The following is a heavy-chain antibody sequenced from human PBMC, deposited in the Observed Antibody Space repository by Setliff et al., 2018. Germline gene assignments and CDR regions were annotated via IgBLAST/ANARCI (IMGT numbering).Heavy chain of an antibody. V-gene: IGHV4-61*02. CDR3: ARERYFDWFFED. J-gene: IGHJ4*01. Sequence: KASETLSLTCTVSGASLRSGSYYWSWIRQPAGKGLEWIGRIYTSGATTYSPSLKSRVSISADTSKNLLSLTLKSVTAADTAVYYCARERYFDWFFEDWGHGTLVTVSS. CDR2: IYTSGAT. CDR1: GASLRSGSYY. D-gene: IGHD3-9*01.